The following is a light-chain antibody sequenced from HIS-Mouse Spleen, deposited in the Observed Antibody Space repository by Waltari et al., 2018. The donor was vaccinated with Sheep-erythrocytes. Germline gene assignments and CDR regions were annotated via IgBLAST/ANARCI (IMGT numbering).Light chain of an antibody. CDR1: SSDVGGYNY. J-gene: IGLJ1*01. CDR2: DVS. Sequence: QSALTQPRSVSRSPGQSVTISCTGTSSDVGGYNYVSWYQQHPGKAPKLMIYDVSKRPSGVPVRFSGSKSGNTASLTISGLQAEDEADYYCCSYAGSYNHVFATGTKVTVL. CDR3: CSYAGSYNHV. V-gene: IGLV2-11*01.